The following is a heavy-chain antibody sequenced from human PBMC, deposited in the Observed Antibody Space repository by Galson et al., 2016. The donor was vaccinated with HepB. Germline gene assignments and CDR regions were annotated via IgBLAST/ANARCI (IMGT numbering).Heavy chain of an antibody. CDR1: GFTFSTYH. V-gene: IGHV3-30*04. D-gene: IGHD6-6*01. J-gene: IGHJ6*02. CDR2: ISYDGSNK. CDR3: ARVGIAARYYYGMDV. Sequence: SLRLSCAASGFTFSTYHMHWVRQAPGKGLEWVAIISYDGSNKYYADSVKGRFTISRDNSKNTLSLEMNSLGAEDTAVYYCARVGIAARYYYGMDVWGQGTTVTVSS.